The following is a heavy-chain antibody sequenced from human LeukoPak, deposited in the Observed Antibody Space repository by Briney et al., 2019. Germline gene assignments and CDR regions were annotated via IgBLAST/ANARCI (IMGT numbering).Heavy chain of an antibody. CDR1: GGSISSGDYY. CDR2: IYYSGST. V-gene: IGHV4-30-4*01. D-gene: IGHD6-6*01. CDR3: ASRPYNSSPFDY. J-gene: IGHJ4*02. Sequence: SQTLSLTCTVSGGSISSGDYYWSWIRQPPGRGLEWIGYIYYSGSTYYNPSLKSRVTMSVDTSKNQFSLKLSSVTAADTAVYYCASRPYNSSPFDYWGLGTLVTVSS.